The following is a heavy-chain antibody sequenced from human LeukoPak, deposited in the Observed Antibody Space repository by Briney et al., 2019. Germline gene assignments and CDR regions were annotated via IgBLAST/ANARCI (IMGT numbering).Heavy chain of an antibody. D-gene: IGHD2-15*01. Sequence: ASVKVSCKASGGTFSSYAISWVRQAPGQGLEWMGGIIPIFGTANYAQKFQGRVTITADDSTSTAYMELSSLRSEDTAVYYCARDRSLGYCSGGSCYWFDPWGQGTLVTVSS. V-gene: IGHV1-69*13. CDR3: ARDRSLGYCSGGSCYWFDP. J-gene: IGHJ5*02. CDR2: IIPIFGTA. CDR1: GGTFSSYA.